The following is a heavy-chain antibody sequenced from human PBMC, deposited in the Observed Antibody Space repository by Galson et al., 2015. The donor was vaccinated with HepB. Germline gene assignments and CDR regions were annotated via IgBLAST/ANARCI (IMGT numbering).Heavy chain of an antibody. V-gene: IGHV1-69*04. J-gene: IGHJ4*02. CDR3: ARDHTVGYYFDY. CDR2: IIPILGIA. CDR1: GGTFSSYA. Sequence: SVKVSCKASGGTFSSYAISWVRQAPGQGLEWMGRIIPILGIANYAQKFQGRVTITADKSTSTAYMELSSLRSEDTAVYYCARDHTVGYYFDYWGQGTLVTVSS. D-gene: IGHD4-17*01.